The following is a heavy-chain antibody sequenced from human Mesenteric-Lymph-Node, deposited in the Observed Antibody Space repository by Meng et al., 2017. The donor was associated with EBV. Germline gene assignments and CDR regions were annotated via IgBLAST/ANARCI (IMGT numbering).Heavy chain of an antibody. D-gene: IGHD3-10*01. V-gene: IGHV4-34*02. CDR2: INHRRDT. CDR3: GGGYISGVPDFDY. Sequence: QLLSCGGGLLKSSDTLSLPCAVSGGSFRGFYWSWIRQSPGKGLEWIGEINHRRDTNYHPSLKSRVTISLDASKNQFSLKLTSVTAADTAVYYCGGGYISGVPDFDYWGQGTLVTVSS. CDR1: GGSFRGFY. J-gene: IGHJ4*02.